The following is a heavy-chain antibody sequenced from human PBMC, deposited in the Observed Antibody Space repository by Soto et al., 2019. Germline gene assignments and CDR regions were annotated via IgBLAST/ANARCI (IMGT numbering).Heavy chain of an antibody. J-gene: IGHJ4*02. CDR1: GGSISHGAYY. Sequence: QVQLQESGPGLVKPSQTLSLSCSVSGGSISHGAYYWSWIRQHPGKGLEWIGYIYYSGDTQYNPSLKSRITLSLDMAKNQFCLRLTSVTAADTAVYYCASVESASWLDYWGQGTLVTVSS. V-gene: IGHV4-31*03. CDR2: IYYSGDT. CDR3: ASVESASWLDY. D-gene: IGHD2-2*01.